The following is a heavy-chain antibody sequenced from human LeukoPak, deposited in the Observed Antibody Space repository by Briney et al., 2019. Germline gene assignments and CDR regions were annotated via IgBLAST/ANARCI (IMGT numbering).Heavy chain of an antibody. Sequence: ESGPTLVKPTQTLTLTCTFSGCSLSTSGMRVSWIRQPPGQALEWLARIDRDDDKFYSTSLKTRLTISKDTSKNQVVLTMTNMDPVDTATYYCARIPDYGDYYFDYWGQGTLVTVSS. D-gene: IGHD4-17*01. CDR3: ARIPDYGDYYFDY. J-gene: IGHJ4*02. CDR1: GCSLSTSGMR. V-gene: IGHV2-70*04. CDR2: IDRDDDK.